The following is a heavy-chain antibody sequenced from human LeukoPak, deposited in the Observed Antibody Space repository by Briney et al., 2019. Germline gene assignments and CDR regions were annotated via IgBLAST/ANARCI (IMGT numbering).Heavy chain of an antibody. CDR1: EFTFSDYA. CDR3: VRGYSFGPYGMDV. J-gene: IGHJ6*02. V-gene: IGHV3-64D*06. CDR2: ISSNGGTT. Sequence: GGSLRLSCSASEFTFSDYAMHWVRQAPGKGMEYISAISSNGGTTYYADSVKGRFTISRDNSKNTLYLQMSSLRAEDTAVYFCVRGYSFGPYGMDVWGQGTTVTVSS. D-gene: IGHD2-15*01.